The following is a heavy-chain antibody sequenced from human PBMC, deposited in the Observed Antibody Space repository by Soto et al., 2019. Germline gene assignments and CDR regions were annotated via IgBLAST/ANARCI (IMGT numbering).Heavy chain of an antibody. J-gene: IGHJ3*01. V-gene: IGHV3-23*01. CDR2: ISGSGGST. CDR1: GFTFSSYA. Sequence: GGSLRLSCAASGFTFSSYAMSWVRQAPGKGLEWVSAISGSGGSTYYADSVKGRFTISRDNSENTLYMQMNSLRGEDTAIYYCAKDIQGRGAATGDDAFDVWGPGTTVTVSS. D-gene: IGHD3-10*01. CDR3: AKDIQGRGAATGDDAFDV.